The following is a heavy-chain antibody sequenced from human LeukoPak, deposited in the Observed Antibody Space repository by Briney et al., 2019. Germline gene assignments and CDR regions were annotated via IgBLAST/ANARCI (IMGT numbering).Heavy chain of an antibody. J-gene: IGHJ4*02. D-gene: IGHD7-27*01. Sequence: ASVKVSCKALGYTFTDHYFHWLRQAPGQGIEWMGWIHPGRGDTNIAQNFQGRVSLTRDMSISTAYMELSRLTSDDTAVYYCARDHNLGPDYWGQGTLV. CDR2: IHPGRGDT. CDR3: ARDHNLGPDY. CDR1: GYTFTDHY. V-gene: IGHV1-2*02.